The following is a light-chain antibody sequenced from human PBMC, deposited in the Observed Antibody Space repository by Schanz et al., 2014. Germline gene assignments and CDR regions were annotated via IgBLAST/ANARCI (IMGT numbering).Light chain of an antibody. CDR1: QSVSSN. Sequence: EIVMTQSPATLSVSPGERATLSCRASQSVSSNLAWYQQKPGQAPWLLIYGASTRATGIPARFSGSGSGTEFTLTISSLQSEDFAVYYCQQYGSSPYTFGQGTKLEIK. CDR3: QQYGSSPYT. CDR2: GAS. J-gene: IGKJ2*01. V-gene: IGKV3-15*01.